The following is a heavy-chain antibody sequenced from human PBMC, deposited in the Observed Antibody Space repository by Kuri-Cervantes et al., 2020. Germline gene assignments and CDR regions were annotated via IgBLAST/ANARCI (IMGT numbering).Heavy chain of an antibody. J-gene: IGHJ3*02. CDR1: GYTFTGYY. V-gene: IGHV1-2*02. Sequence: ASVKVSCKASGYTFTGYYMHWVRQAPGQGLEWMGWINPNSGGTNYAQKFQGRVTMTRDTSISTAYMELSRLRSDDTAMYYCAKALAMAGVKAFDIWGQGTMVTVSS. CDR3: AKALAMAGVKAFDI. D-gene: IGHD6-19*01. CDR2: INPNSGGT.